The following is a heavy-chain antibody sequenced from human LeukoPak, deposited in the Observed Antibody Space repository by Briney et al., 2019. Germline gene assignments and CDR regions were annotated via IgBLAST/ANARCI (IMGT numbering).Heavy chain of an antibody. V-gene: IGHV3-74*01. D-gene: IGHD4-17*01. CDR3: TRGYGP. Sequence: GGSLRLSCAASGFTFSTYWMHWVRQAPGKGPVWVSRISPDGSSTRYADSVKGRFTISRDNARNTLYLQMNSLRAEDTAGYHCTRGYGPWGQGTLVTVSS. CDR1: GFTFSTYW. CDR2: ISPDGSST. J-gene: IGHJ5*02.